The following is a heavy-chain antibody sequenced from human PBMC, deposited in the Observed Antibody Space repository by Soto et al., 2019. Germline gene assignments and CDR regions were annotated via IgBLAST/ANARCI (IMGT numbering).Heavy chain of an antibody. J-gene: IGHJ4*02. V-gene: IGHV3-23*01. CDR1: GFTFSSYA. Sequence: GGSLRLSCAASGFTFSSYAMSWVRQAPGRGLEWVSAISGSGGSTYYADSVKGRFTISRDNSKNTLYLQMNSLRAEDTAVYYCAKDGNLYDSSGTFDYWGQGTLVTVSS. CDR3: AKDGNLYDSSGTFDY. CDR2: ISGSGGST. D-gene: IGHD3-22*01.